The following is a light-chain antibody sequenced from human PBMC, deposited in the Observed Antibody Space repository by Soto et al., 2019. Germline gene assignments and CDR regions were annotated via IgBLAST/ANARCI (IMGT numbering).Light chain of an antibody. CDR2: DIS. V-gene: IGKV1-39*01. J-gene: IGKJ1*01. CDR3: QQSYYTPT. Sequence: DIQMTHSPSSRSASVVGGGTSTCRASQSVINYLHWYQQKPGKAPNLLIYDISTLQSGCPSRFSGSGSGTDFTLTISSLQHEDFATCYRQQSYYTPTCGQGTKVDIK. CDR1: QSVINY.